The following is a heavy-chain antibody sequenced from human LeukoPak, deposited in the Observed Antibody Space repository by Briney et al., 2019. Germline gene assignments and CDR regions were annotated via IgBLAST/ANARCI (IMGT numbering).Heavy chain of an antibody. CDR2: IRIDGSNK. CDR1: GFNFSTYG. J-gene: IGHJ4*02. Sequence: HTGGSLRLSCAASGFNFSTYGMHWVHQAPGKGLEWVAFIRIDGSNKYYADSVKGRFTISRDNSKNTLYLQMNSLRREDTAVYYCAKDRGTSMADYWGQGTLVTVSS. D-gene: IGHD5-18*01. CDR3: AKDRGTSMADY. V-gene: IGHV3-30*02.